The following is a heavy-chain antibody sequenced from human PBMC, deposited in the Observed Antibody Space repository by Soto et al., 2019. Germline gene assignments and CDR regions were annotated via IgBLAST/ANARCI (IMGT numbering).Heavy chain of an antibody. CDR1: GFSLSTSGVG. Sequence: QITLKESGPTLVKPTQTLTLTCTFSGFSLSTSGVGVGWIRQPPGKALEWLALIYGDDDKRYSPSLKSRLTITKDTSKNQVVLKMTNMDPVDTATYYCAHLTYYYDSSGYYSRAEYFQHWGQGTLVTVSS. J-gene: IGHJ1*01. V-gene: IGHV2-5*02. D-gene: IGHD3-22*01. CDR3: AHLTYYYDSSGYYSRAEYFQH. CDR2: IYGDDDK.